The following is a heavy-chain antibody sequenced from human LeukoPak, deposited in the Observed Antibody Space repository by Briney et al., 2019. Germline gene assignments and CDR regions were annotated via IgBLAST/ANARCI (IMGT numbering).Heavy chain of an antibody. CDR3: ARDSQRWGNFAS. Sequence: QPGGSLRLSCSVYAFTFSSYELNWGGQAQGKGMELVSYISSSASTIYYVDYVKVRFTIIRDNAKNSLYLQMNSLRVEDTAVYYCARDSQRWGNFASWGQGTLVSVSS. V-gene: IGHV3-48*03. CDR2: ISSSASTI. CDR1: AFTFSSYE. J-gene: IGHJ4*02. D-gene: IGHD5-24*01.